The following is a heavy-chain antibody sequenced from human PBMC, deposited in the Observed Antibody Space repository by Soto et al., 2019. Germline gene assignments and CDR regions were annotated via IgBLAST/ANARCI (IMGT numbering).Heavy chain of an antibody. D-gene: IGHD3-3*01. CDR3: ARSRSPVFYDFWSGYYSPDY. J-gene: IGHJ4*02. CDR1: GGTFSSYA. Sequence: PVKVSCTASGGTFSSYAISWVRLATGQGLEWMGGIIPIFGTANYAQKFQGRVTITADESTSTAYMELSSLRSEDTAVYYCARSRSPVFYDFWSGYYSPDYWGQGTLVTVSS. V-gene: IGHV1-69*13. CDR2: IIPIFGTA.